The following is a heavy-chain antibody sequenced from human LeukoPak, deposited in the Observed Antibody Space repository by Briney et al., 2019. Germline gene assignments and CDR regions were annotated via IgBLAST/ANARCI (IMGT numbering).Heavy chain of an antibody. D-gene: IGHD6-6*01. CDR1: GFTFSSYA. CDR2: ISGSGGST. CDR3: AKNARHISSSSTRPFDY. V-gene: IGHV3-23*01. Sequence: GGSLRLSCAASGFTFSSYAMSWVRQAPGKGLEWVSAISGSGGSTYYADSVKGRFTISRDNSKNTLYLQMNSLRAKDTAVYYCAKNARHISSSSTRPFDYWGQGTLVTVSS. J-gene: IGHJ4*02.